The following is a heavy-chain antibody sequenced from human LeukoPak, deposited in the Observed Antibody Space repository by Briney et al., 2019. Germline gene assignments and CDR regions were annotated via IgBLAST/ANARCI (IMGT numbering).Heavy chain of an antibody. CDR3: PSLLRYFDWHLGFDY. J-gene: IGHJ4*02. CDR1: GFTLSSYW. Sequence: GGSLRLSCAASGFTLSSYWMNWVRQAPGKGLEWVANIKQDGSEEYYVDSVKGRFTISRDNAKNSLSLQMNSLRAEDTAVYYCPSLLRYFDWHLGFDYWGQGTLVTVSS. D-gene: IGHD3-9*01. CDR2: IKQDGSEE. V-gene: IGHV3-7*01.